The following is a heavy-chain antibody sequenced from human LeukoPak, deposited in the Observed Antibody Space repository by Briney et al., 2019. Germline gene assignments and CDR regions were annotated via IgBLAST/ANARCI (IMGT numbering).Heavy chain of an antibody. CDR3: ARDRLSLGAFDI. V-gene: IGHV4-34*01. CDR1: GGSFSGYY. CDR2: INHSGST. J-gene: IGHJ3*02. D-gene: IGHD7-27*01. Sequence: SETLSLTCAVYGGSFSGYYWSWIRQPPGKGLEWIGEINHSGSTNYNPSLKSRVTISVDTSKNQFSLKLSSVTAADTALYYCARDRLSLGAFDIWGPGTMVTVSS.